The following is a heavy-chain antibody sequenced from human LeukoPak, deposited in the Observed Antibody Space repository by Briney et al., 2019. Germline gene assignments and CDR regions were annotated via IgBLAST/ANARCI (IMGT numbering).Heavy chain of an antibody. D-gene: IGHD6-13*01. CDR3: ARDPSAVAINTYG. V-gene: IGHV3-66*01. Sequence: GGSLRLSCAASGFTVSNNYMNWVRQAPGKGLEWVALIYSGGSTHYADSVKGRFTISRDSSRNTLYLQMNSLRVEDTAVYYCARDPSAVAINTYGWGQGTLVTVSS. J-gene: IGHJ4*02. CDR1: GFTVSNNY. CDR2: IYSGGST.